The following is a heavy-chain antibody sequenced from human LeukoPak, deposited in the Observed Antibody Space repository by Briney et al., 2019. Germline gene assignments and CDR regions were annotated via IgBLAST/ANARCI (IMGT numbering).Heavy chain of an antibody. V-gene: IGHV3-48*01. CDR2: IHSTSSPI. Sequence: GSLRLSCAASGFTFSSFSMTWVRQAPGKGLEWISYIHSTSSPIYYADSVKGRFTVSRDNAKNSLYLQMNSLRAEDTAVYYCGRGGSTGSWFNYWGQGTLVTVSS. D-gene: IGHD6-13*01. CDR3: GRGGSTGSWFNY. CDR1: GFTFSSFS. J-gene: IGHJ4*02.